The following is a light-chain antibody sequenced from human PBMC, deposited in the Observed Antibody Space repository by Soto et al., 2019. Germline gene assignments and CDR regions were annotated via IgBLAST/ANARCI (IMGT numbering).Light chain of an antibody. CDR2: DVS. J-gene: IGKJ4*01. Sequence: EVVLTQSPATLSLSPGERATLSCRASQSVSTFFAWYQHKPGQAPRLLIYDVSKRATGIPARFSGSASGTDFTLTVSSLEPEDFAIYYCQQSYTWPPTFGGDQGGD. CDR3: QQSYTWPPT. V-gene: IGKV3-11*01. CDR1: QSVSTF.